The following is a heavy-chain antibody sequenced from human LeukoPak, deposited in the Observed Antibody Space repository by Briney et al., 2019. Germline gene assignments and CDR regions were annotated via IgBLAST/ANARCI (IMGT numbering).Heavy chain of an antibody. J-gene: IGHJ3*02. CDR3: ARGLDGFLEWQSTTGDAFDI. CDR2: IYHSGST. Sequence: SETLSLTCTVSGGSISSGGYYWSWIRQPPGKGLEWIGYIYHSGSTYYNPSLKSRVTISVDRSKNQFSLKLSSVTAADTAVYYCARGLDGFLEWQSTTGDAFDIWGQGTIVTVSS. CDR1: GGSISSGGYY. V-gene: IGHV4-30-2*01. D-gene: IGHD3-3*01.